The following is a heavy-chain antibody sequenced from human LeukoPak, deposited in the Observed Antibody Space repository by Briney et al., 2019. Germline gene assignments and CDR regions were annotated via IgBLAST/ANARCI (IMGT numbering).Heavy chain of an antibody. CDR3: ARGSSGSYYDFYYYYMDV. CDR2: IYTSGST. Sequence: SETLSLTCTVSGGSISSGSYYWSWLRQPAGKGLEWIGRIYTSGSTNYNPSLKSRVTISVDTSKNQFSLKLSSVTAAATPVYYCARGSSGSYYDFYYYYMDVWGKGTTVTISS. J-gene: IGHJ6*03. D-gene: IGHD3-10*01. V-gene: IGHV4-61*02. CDR1: GGSISSGSYY.